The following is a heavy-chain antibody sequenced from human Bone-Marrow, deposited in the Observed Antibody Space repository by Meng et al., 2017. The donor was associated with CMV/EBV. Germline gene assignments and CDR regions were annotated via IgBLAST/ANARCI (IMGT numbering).Heavy chain of an antibody. J-gene: IGHJ4*02. CDR2: IRYDGSNK. CDR3: AKECGVRSISGLKALDN. D-gene: IGHD2-15*01. V-gene: IGHV3-30*02. CDR1: GFTVSSYA. Sequence: GGSLRLSCAASGFTVSSYAMTWVRQAPGKGLEWVAFIRYDGSNKYYADSVKGRFIISRDNSKNTLYLQMNRLRAEDTAVYYCAKECGVRSISGLKALDNWGQGTLVTVSS.